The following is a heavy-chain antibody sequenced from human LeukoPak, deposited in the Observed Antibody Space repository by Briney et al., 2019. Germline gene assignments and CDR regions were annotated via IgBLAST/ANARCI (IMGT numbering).Heavy chain of an antibody. CDR3: ARRLRGTSTGFDY. CDR1: GGSISSYS. D-gene: IGHD2-2*01. V-gene: IGHV4-59*01. CDR2: IYSSGST. J-gene: IGHJ4*02. Sequence: PSETLSLTCTVSGGSISSYSWSWIRQPPGKGLGWIGYIYSSGSTNYNPSLKSRVTISVDTSKNQFSLKLSSVTAADTGVYYCARRLRGTSTGFDYWGQGTLVTVSS.